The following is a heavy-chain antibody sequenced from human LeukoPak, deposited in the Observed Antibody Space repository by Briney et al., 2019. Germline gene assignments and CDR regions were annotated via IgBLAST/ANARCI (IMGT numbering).Heavy chain of an antibody. D-gene: IGHD6-19*01. Sequence: SETLSLTCTVSGGSISSGDYYWRWIRQPPGKGLEWIGYIYYSGSTYYNPSLKSRVTISVDTSKNQFSPKLSSVTAADTAVYYCARGYSSGWYEFAYFDYWGQGTLVTVSS. CDR2: IYYSGST. V-gene: IGHV4-30-4*01. CDR1: GGSISSGDYY. CDR3: ARGYSSGWYEFAYFDY. J-gene: IGHJ4*02.